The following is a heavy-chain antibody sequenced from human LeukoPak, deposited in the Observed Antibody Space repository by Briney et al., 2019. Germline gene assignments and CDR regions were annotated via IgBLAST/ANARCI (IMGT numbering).Heavy chain of an antibody. V-gene: IGHV4-39*07. CDR3: ARGADYYFDY. Sequence: PSETLSLTCTVSGGSISSSSYYWGWIRQPPGKGLEWIGSIYYSGSTYYNPSLKSRVTISVDTSKNQFSLKLSSVIAADTAVYYCARGADYYFDYWGQGTLVTVSS. D-gene: IGHD3/OR15-3a*01. CDR1: GGSISSSSYY. J-gene: IGHJ4*02. CDR2: IYYSGST.